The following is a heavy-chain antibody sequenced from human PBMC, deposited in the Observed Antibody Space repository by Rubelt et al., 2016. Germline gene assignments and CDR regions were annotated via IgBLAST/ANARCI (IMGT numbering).Heavy chain of an antibody. J-gene: IGHJ4*02. D-gene: IGHD3-10*01. V-gene: IGHV4-59*08. CDR2: IYYTGST. Sequence: QVQLQESGPGLVKPSETLSLICSVSGVSISTYYWAWIRQPPGKGLEWIGFIYYTGSTTYNPSLESRVTISIDTSKNQFSLKLNPVTAADTAFYYCARQNSWFGELFYDYWGQGTLVTVSS. CDR1: GVSISTYY. CDR3: ARQNSWFGELFYDY.